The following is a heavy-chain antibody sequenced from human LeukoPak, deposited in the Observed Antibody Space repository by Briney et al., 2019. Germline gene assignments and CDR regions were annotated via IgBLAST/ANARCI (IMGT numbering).Heavy chain of an antibody. CDR2: ISGSGGTT. CDR1: GFTFSSYG. Sequence: GGTLRLSCAASGFTFSSYGMSWVRQAPGKGLEWVSVISGSGGTTYYADSVKGRFTISRDKSKNTLYLQMNSLRAEDTAVYYCAKLAGGQWLVLGYYYYYMDVWGKGTTVTISS. J-gene: IGHJ6*03. CDR3: AKLAGGQWLVLGYYYYYMDV. D-gene: IGHD6-19*01. V-gene: IGHV3-23*01.